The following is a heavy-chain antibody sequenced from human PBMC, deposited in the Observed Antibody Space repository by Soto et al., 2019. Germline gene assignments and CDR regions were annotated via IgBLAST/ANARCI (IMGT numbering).Heavy chain of an antibody. J-gene: IGHJ6*02. CDR2: MNPNSGNT. V-gene: IGHV1-8*01. D-gene: IGHD6-19*01. Sequence: ASVKVSCKASGYTFTSCDINWVRQATGQGLEWMGWMNPNSGNTGYAQKFQGRVTMTRNTSISTAYMELSSLRSEDTAVYYCARGLGXYSSGWYASYYYYGMDVWGQGTTVTVSS. CDR1: GYTFTSCD. CDR3: ARGLGXYSSGWYASYYYYGMDV.